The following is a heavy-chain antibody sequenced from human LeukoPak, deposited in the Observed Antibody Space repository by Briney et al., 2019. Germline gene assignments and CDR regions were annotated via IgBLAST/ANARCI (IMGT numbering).Heavy chain of an antibody. V-gene: IGHV1-46*01. CDR1: GYTFTGYY. D-gene: IGHD5-18*01. CDR3: ARVLGYSYGYNSGYYYMDV. CDR2: INPSGGST. Sequence: ASVKVSCKASGYTFTGYYMHWVRQAPGQGLEWMGWINPSGGSTSYAQKFQGRVTITADKSTSTAYMELSSLRSEDTAVYYCARVLGYSYGYNSGYYYMDVWGKGTTVTVSS. J-gene: IGHJ6*03.